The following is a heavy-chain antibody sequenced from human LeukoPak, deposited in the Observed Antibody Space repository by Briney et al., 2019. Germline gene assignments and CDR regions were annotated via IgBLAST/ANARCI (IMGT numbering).Heavy chain of an antibody. CDR1: GFTFSSYG. CDR2: ISYDGSNK. J-gene: IGHJ4*02. CDR3: AKGNYYDSSGQDY. D-gene: IGHD3-22*01. Sequence: GGSLRLSCAASGFTFSSYGMHWVRQAPGKWLEWVAVISYDGSNKYYADSVKGRFTISRDNSKNTLYLQMDSLRAEDTAVYYCAKGNYYDSSGQDYWGQGTLVTVSS. V-gene: IGHV3-30*18.